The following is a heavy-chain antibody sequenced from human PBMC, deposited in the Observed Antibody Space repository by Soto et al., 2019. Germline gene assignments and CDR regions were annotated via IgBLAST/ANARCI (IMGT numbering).Heavy chain of an antibody. D-gene: IGHD6-19*01. Sequence: SVKVSCKAYGGTFSSYTISWVRQAPGQGLEWMERISPILGIANYAQKFQGRVMITADKSTSTAYLDLSSLRSEDTAVYYCASQKYSSGWCYYYYGMVVWGQGTTVPVSS. V-gene: IGHV1-69*02. CDR1: GGTFSSYT. CDR2: ISPILGIA. CDR3: ASQKYSSGWCYYYYGMVV. J-gene: IGHJ6*02.